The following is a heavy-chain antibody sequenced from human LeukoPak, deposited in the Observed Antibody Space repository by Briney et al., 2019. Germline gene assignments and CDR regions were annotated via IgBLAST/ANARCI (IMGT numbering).Heavy chain of an antibody. D-gene: IGHD6-25*01. V-gene: IGHV1-46*01. J-gene: IGHJ6*02. CDR1: GYTFTSYY. Sequence: GASVKVSCKASGYTFTSYYMHWVRQAPGQGLEWMGIINPSGGSTSYAQKFQGRVTMTRDTSTSTVYMELSSLRSVDTAVYYCARSGRRQYGMDVWGQGTTVTVSS. CDR2: INPSGGST. CDR3: ARSGRRQYGMDV.